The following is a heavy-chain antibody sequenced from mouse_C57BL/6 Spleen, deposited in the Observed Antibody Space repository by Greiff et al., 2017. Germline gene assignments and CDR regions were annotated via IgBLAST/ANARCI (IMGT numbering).Heavy chain of an antibody. CDR1: GYTFTSYW. V-gene: IGHV1-50*01. CDR3: ARRNVNYFDY. Sequence: QVQLQQPGAELVKPGASVKLSCKASGYTFTSYWMQWVKQRPGQGLEWIGEIDPSDSNTNYNQKFKGKATLTVDTSSSTAYMQLSSLTSEDSAVYYCARRNVNYFDYWGQGTTLTVSS. CDR2: IDPSDSNT. J-gene: IGHJ2*01.